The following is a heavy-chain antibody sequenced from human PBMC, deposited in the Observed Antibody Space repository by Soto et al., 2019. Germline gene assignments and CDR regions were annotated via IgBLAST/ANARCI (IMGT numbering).Heavy chain of an antibody. J-gene: IGHJ3*02. CDR1: SGAISSGGYH. CDR3: ARDSAIAARAFDI. Sequence: SETLSLTCTVSSGAISSGGYHWSWIRQHPGKGLELIGYIHYTGSTYYNPSLKSRLTISVDTSKNQFSLRLSSVTAADTAVYYCARDSAIAARAFDIWGRGTMVTVSS. D-gene: IGHD6-6*01. CDR2: IHYTGST. V-gene: IGHV4-31*02.